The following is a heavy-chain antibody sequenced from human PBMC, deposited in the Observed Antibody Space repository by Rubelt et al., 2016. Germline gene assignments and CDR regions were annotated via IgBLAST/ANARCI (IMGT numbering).Heavy chain of an antibody. D-gene: IGHD4-23*01. CDR3: ARHAGDGGNSEDWFDP. V-gene: IGHV5-10-1*04. J-gene: IGHJ5*02. CDR1: GYSFTSYW. Sequence: EVLLVQSGAEVKKPGESLRISCKGSGYSFTSYWISWVRQMPGKGLEWMGRIDPSDSYTNYSPSSQGQVTISADKSIGIAYLQWSSLKASDTAMYYCARHAGDGGNSEDWFDPWGQGTLVTVSS. CDR2: IDPSDSYT.